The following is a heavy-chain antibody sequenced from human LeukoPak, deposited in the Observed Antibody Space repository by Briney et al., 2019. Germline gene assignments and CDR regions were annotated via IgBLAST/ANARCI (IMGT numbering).Heavy chain of an antibody. V-gene: IGHV1-2*02. CDR2: INPNSGGT. J-gene: IGHJ3*02. Sequence: GASVKVSCKASGYTFTGYYMHWVRQAPGQGLEWMGWINPNSGGTNYAQKFQGRVTMTRDTSISTAYMELSRLRSDDTAVYYCAPSMVRGVRPDDAFDIWGQGTMVTVSS. D-gene: IGHD3-10*01. CDR3: APSMVRGVRPDDAFDI. CDR1: GYTFTGYY.